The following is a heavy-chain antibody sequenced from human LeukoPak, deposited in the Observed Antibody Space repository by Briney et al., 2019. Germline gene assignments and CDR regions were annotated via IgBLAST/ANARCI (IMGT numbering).Heavy chain of an antibody. CDR1: GGSISSHF. CDR2: IYYNGST. Sequence: PSETLSLTCTVSGGSISSHFWSWIRQPPGKGLEWIGYIYYNGSTNYNPSLKSRVTISVDTSKNQFSLKLNSVAAADAAVYYCVRSPDCSSTSCYGYYFDYWGQGTLVTVSS. CDR3: VRSPDCSSTSCYGYYFDY. J-gene: IGHJ4*02. D-gene: IGHD2-2*01. V-gene: IGHV4-59*11.